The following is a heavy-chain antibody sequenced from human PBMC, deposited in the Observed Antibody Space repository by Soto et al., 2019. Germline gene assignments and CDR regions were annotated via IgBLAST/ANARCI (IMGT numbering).Heavy chain of an antibody. V-gene: IGHV1-18*01. J-gene: IGHJ6*02. D-gene: IGHD2-15*01. CDR3: AAPGGHHFGMDV. CDR2: ISGYNANT. Sequence: ASVKGSCKTFENTFAYYGIKLVRQAPGQGLEWLGWISGYNANTKEARKFQDRVTMTADTSTRTAYLEVRSLTSDDTGVYFCAAPGGHHFGMDVWGQGTTVTV. CDR1: ENTFAYYG.